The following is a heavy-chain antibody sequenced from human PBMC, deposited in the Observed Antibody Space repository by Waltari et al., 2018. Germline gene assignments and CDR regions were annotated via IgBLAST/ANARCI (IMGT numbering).Heavy chain of an antibody. CDR1: GGSISSSSYY. V-gene: IGHV4-39*07. Sequence: QLQLQESGPGLVKPSETLSLTCTVSGGSISSSSYYWGWIRQPPGKGLEWIGSIYYSGSTYYNPSLKSRVTISVDTSKNQFSLKLSSVTAADTAVYYCASSTIFGVVILRDAFDIWGQGTMVTVSS. D-gene: IGHD3-3*01. CDR2: IYYSGST. CDR3: ASSTIFGVVILRDAFDI. J-gene: IGHJ3*02.